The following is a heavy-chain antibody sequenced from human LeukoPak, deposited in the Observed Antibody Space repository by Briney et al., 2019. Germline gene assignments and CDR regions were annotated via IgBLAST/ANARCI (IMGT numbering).Heavy chain of an antibody. CDR3: ARDPPFRTGWSQNFFDF. CDR1: GFTFSSYE. D-gene: IGHD6-19*01. J-gene: IGHJ4*02. CDR2: IGGSGSTI. V-gene: IGHV3-48*03. Sequence: PGRSLRLSCAASGFTFSSYEMNRGRQAPGNGLEWVSYIGGSGSTIYYADSVKGRFTISSENTNNRLYLQMGRLRGDDQAVYYFARDPPFRTGWSQNFFDFWGQGTLVTVSS.